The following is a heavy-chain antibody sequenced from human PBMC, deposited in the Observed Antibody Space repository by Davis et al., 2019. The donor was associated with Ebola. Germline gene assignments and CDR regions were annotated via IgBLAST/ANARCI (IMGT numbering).Heavy chain of an antibody. CDR3: AQGTTLTGFDS. CDR2: IFPGDSDT. D-gene: IGHD3-9*01. V-gene: IGHV5-51*01. CDR1: RRIFTTYW. Sequence: GESLKISCEAFRRIFTTYWVAWVRQMPGKGLEYMGSIFPGDSDTRYSPSFEGQVTISADTSIATAYLQWSDLKASDTAIYYCAQGTTLTGFDSWGQGTLVTVSS. J-gene: IGHJ4*02.